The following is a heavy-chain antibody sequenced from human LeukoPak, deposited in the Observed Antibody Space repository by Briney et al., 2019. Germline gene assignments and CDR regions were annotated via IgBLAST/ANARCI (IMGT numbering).Heavy chain of an antibody. CDR1: GFTFSSYA. V-gene: IGHV3-23*01. CDR2: ISGSGGST. D-gene: IGHD2-2*01. Sequence: GGSLRLSCAASGFTFSSYAMSWVRQAPGKGLEWVSAISGSGGSTYYAGSVKGRFTISRDNSKNTLYLQMNSLRADDTAVYYCASSWDYYYMDVWGKGTTVTISS. CDR3: ASSWDYYYMDV. J-gene: IGHJ6*03.